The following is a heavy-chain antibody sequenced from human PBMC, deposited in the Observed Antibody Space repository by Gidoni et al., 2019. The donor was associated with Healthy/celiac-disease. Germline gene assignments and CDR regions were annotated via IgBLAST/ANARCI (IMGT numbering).Heavy chain of an antibody. CDR3: AKGSGGSYWGSLDY. J-gene: IGHJ4*02. D-gene: IGHD1-26*01. CDR2: RRYDGSNK. Sequence: QVQLVESGGGVVQPGGSLRLSCAASGFTFSSYGMHWVRQAPGKGLEWVAFRRYDGSNKYYADSVKGRFTISRDNSKNTLYLQMSSLRAEDTAVYYCAKGSGGSYWGSLDYWGQGTLVTVSS. V-gene: IGHV3-30*02. CDR1: GFTFSSYG.